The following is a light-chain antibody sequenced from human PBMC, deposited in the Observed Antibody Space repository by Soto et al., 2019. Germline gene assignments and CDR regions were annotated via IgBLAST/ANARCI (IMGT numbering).Light chain of an antibody. J-gene: IGLJ3*02. CDR1: SGPSSYA. Sequence: QLVLTQSPSASASLGASVKLTCTLSSGPSSYAIAWHQQQPEKGPRYLLKLNSDGSPSKGDGIPDRFSGSSSGAERYLTISSLQSEDEADYYCQTWGTGIPWVFGGGTKLTVL. CDR3: QTWGTGIPWV. CDR2: LNSDGSP. V-gene: IGLV4-69*01.